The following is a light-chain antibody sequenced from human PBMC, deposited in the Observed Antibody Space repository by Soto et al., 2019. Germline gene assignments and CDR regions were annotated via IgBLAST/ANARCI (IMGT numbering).Light chain of an antibody. Sequence: DIQMTQSPSSLSASVGDRVTITCRASQSISSYLNWYQQKPGKAPKLLIYAASSLQSGVPSRFSGSGSGTAFTLPISSLQPEDFATYYCQQSDSTPYTFGQGTRLEIK. CDR2: AAS. CDR1: QSISSY. J-gene: IGKJ5*01. V-gene: IGKV1-39*01. CDR3: QQSDSTPYT.